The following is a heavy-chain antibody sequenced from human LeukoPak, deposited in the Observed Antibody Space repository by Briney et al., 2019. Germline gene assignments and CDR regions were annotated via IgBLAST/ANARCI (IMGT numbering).Heavy chain of an antibody. V-gene: IGHV4-31*03. J-gene: IGHJ1*01. CDR2: IYYSGST. CDR3: ALGYCGGGSCYAREYFQH. D-gene: IGHD2-15*01. Sequence: PSETLSLTCTVSGGSISSGGYYWTWIRQHPGKGLEWIGYIYYSGSTYYNPSLKSRVTISVDTSKNQFSLRLSSVTAADTAVCYCALGYCGGGSCYAREYFQHWGQGTLVTVSS. CDR1: GGSISSGGYY.